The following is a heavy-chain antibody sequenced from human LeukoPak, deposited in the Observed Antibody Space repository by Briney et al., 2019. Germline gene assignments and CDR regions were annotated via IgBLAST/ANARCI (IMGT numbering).Heavy chain of an antibody. D-gene: IGHD6-6*01. CDR1: GITFSNYS. J-gene: IGHJ4*02. CDR2: ISSSSNYI. Sequence: GGSLRLSCAASGITFSNYSMNWVRQAPGKGLEWVSSISSSSNYIYYADSVEGRFTISRDNAKNSLYLQMNSLRAEDTAVYYCARGLSGGVYSSSSSYDYWGQGTLVTVSS. V-gene: IGHV3-21*01. CDR3: ARGLSGGVYSSSSSYDY.